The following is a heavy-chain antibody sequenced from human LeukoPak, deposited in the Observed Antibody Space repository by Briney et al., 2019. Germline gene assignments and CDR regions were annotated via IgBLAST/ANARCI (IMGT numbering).Heavy chain of an antibody. J-gene: IGHJ6*03. CDR1: GFTFSSYA. CDR2: ISYDGSNK. CDR3: ARDQGRYSGYDEQDYYYYYMDV. Sequence: GGSLRLSCAASGFTFSSYAMHWVRQAPGKGLEWVAVISYDGSNKYYADSVKGRFTISRDNSKNTLYLQMNSLRAEDTAVYYCARDQGRYSGYDEQDYYYYYMDVWGKGTTVTVSS. V-gene: IGHV3-30*04. D-gene: IGHD5-12*01.